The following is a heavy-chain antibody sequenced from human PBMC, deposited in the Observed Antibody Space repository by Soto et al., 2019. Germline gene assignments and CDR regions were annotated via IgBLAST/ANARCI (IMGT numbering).Heavy chain of an antibody. J-gene: IGHJ5*02. CDR1: GYIFTNYY. Sequence: ASVKVSCKASGYIFTNYYIHWVRRAPGQGLEWVGWINPNSGGTKFAPKFQGRVTMTSDTSITTVYMELSSLRSDDTAVYYCARDRRLLSTSRYHFDPWGKGTLVTVSS. D-gene: IGHD6-6*01. V-gene: IGHV1-2*02. CDR2: INPNSGGT. CDR3: ARDRRLLSTSRYHFDP.